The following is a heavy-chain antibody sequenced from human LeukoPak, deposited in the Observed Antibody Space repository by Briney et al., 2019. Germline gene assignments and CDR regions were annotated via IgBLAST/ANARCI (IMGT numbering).Heavy chain of an antibody. V-gene: IGHV5-51*01. CDR2: IYPSDSDT. Sequence: GESLKISCKAPGYSFGIYWIGWVRQMPGKGLEWIGIIYPSDSDTRYSPSFQGQVTISADQSFSTTYLQWSSLKAADTAMYYCARRSGVGAEPYYFDYWGQGALVTVSS. J-gene: IGHJ4*02. CDR1: GYSFGIYW. CDR3: ARRSGVGAEPYYFDY. D-gene: IGHD2-15*01.